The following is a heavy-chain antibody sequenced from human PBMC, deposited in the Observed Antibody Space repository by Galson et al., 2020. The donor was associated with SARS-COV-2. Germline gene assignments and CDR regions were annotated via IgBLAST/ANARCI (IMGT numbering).Heavy chain of an antibody. CDR2: IYYSGST. CDR3: AGEVLKLGTYYYYGMDV. J-gene: IGHJ6*02. V-gene: IGHV4-39*02. D-gene: IGHD6-13*01. CDR1: GGSISSSSYY. Sequence: LETLSLTCTVSGGSISSSSYYWGWIRQPPGKGLEWIGSIYYSGSTYYNPSLKSRVTISVDTSKNQFSLKLSSVTAADTAVYYCAGEVLKLGTYYYYGMDVWGQGTTVTVSS.